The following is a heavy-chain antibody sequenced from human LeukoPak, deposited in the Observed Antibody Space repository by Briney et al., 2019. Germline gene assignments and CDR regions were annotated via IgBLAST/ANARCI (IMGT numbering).Heavy chain of an antibody. CDR3: ARYYYGSGSYYNRLDY. D-gene: IGHD3-10*01. CDR1: GYTFTSYG. CDR2: ISAYNGNT. V-gene: IGHV1-18*01. J-gene: IGHJ4*02. Sequence: ASVKVSCKASGYTFTSYGISWVRQAPGQGLEWMGWISAYNGNTNYAQKLQGRVTMTTDTSTSTAYMGLRSLRSDDTAVYYCARYYYGSGSYYNRLDYWGQGTLVTVSS.